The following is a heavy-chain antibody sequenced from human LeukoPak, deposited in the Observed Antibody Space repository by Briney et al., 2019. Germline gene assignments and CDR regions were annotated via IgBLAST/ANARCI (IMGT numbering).Heavy chain of an antibody. Sequence: PGEPLKISCKASGYSFDYYWIAWVRQMPGKGLEWMGIIYPDDSDSTYSPSFQGQVTTSVDKSINTAYLQWSSLKASNTAIYYCARVGSVTNFGVVSYYFDYWGQGTLVTVSS. D-gene: IGHD3-3*01. J-gene: IGHJ4*02. V-gene: IGHV5-51*01. CDR3: ARVGSVTNFGVVSYYFDY. CDR2: IYPDDSDS. CDR1: GYSFDYYW.